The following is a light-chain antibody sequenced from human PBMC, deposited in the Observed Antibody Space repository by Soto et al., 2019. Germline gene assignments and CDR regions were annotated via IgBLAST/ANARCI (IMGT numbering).Light chain of an antibody. J-gene: IGLJ1*01. CDR2: EVS. CDR3: SSYSSSSTYV. Sequence: QSVLTQPASVSGSPGQSITISCTGTSSDVGGYNYVSWYQQHPGKAPNLMIYEVSNRPSGGSNRFSGSKSGNTASLTISGLQAEDDADYYCSSYSSSSTYVFGTGTKLTVL. V-gene: IGLV2-14*01. CDR1: SSDVGGYNY.